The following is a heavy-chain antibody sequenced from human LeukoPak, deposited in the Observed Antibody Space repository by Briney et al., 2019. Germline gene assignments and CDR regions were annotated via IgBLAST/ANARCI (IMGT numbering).Heavy chain of an antibody. CDR2: IIPIFGTA. D-gene: IGHD6-13*01. J-gene: IGHJ5*02. CDR1: GGTFSSYA. V-gene: IGHV1-69*13. CDR3: ARTVAAAADWFDP. Sequence: ASVKVSCKASGGTFSSYAISWVRQAPGQELEWMGGIIPIFGTANYAQKFQGRVTITADESTSTAYMELSSLRSEDTAVYYCARTVAAAADWFDPWGQGTLVTVSS.